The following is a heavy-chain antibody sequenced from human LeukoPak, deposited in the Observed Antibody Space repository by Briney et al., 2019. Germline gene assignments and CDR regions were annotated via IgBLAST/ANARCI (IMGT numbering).Heavy chain of an antibody. CDR3: AKERGHPLPNYHMDV. Sequence: GGSLRLSCAASGFTFSSYAMSWVRQAPGKGLEWVSTIVDTGDGTFYADSVRGRFTISRDSSNNTLYLQMNSLRADDTADYYGAKERGHPLPNYHMDVGGKGTTVTVSS. CDR2: IVDTGDGT. D-gene: IGHD4/OR15-4a*01. CDR1: GFTFSSYA. J-gene: IGHJ6*03. V-gene: IGHV3-23*01.